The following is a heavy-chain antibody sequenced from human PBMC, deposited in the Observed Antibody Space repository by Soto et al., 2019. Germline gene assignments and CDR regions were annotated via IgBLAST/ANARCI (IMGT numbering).Heavy chain of an antibody. CDR3: ARVFYYDILTGKSYNMDV. CDR2: ISGSGGST. D-gene: IGHD3-9*01. CDR1: GFTFSNYA. V-gene: IGHV3-23*01. Sequence: VQLLESGGDLVQPGGSVRLSCEASGFTFSNYAMSWVRQAPGKGLEWVSVISGSGGSTNYADSAKGRFTISRDNSMDTLYLQMNSLRAEDTAVYYCARVFYYDILTGKSYNMDVWGQGTTVIVSS. J-gene: IGHJ6*02.